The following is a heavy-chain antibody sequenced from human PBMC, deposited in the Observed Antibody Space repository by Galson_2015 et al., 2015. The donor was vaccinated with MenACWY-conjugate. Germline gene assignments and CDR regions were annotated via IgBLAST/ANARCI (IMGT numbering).Heavy chain of an antibody. J-gene: IGHJ6*02. CDR2: ISAYNGNT. V-gene: IGHV1-18*01. CDR3: ASAGPERDGYNLFRTGYYYYGMDV. Sequence: SVKVSCKASGYTFTSYGISWVRQAPGQGLEWMGWISAYNGNTNYAQKLQGRVTMTTDTSTSTAYMELRSLRSDDTAVYYCASAGPERDGYNLFRTGYYYYGMDVWGQGTTVTVSS. D-gene: IGHD5-24*01. CDR1: GYTFTSYG.